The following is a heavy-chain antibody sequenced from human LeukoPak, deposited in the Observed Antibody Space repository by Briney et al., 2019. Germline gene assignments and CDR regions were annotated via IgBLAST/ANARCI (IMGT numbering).Heavy chain of an antibody. D-gene: IGHD3-3*01. J-gene: IGHJ6*02. CDR2: IIPIFGIA. CDR1: GGTFSSYA. V-gene: IGHV1-69*04. CDR3: ARPTLRFLEWFPRALYYCGMDV. Sequence: SVNVSCKASGGTFSSYAISWVRQAPGQGLEWMGRIIPIFGIANYAQKFQGRVTITADKSTSTAYMELSSLRSEDTAVYYCARPTLRFLEWFPRALYYCGMDVWGQGTTVTVSS.